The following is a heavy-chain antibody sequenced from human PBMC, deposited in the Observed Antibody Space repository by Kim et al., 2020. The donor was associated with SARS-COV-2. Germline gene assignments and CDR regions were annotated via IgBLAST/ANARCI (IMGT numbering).Heavy chain of an antibody. CDR2: TI. D-gene: IGHD6-13*01. Sequence: TIDYAATVKGRFTISRYDSKNTLYLQMNSLKTEDTAVYYCTTDFGAAGPNWGQGTLVTVSS. J-gene: IGHJ4*02. CDR3: TTDFGAAGPN. V-gene: IGHV3-15*01.